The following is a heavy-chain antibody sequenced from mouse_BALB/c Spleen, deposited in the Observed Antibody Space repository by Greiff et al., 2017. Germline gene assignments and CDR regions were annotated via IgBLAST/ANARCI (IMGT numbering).Heavy chain of an antibody. CDR2: IWSGGST. J-gene: IGHJ1*01. CDR1: GFSLTSYG. CDR3: ARNSRANWEYFDV. Sequence: VQLVESGPGLVQPSQSLSITCTVSGFSLTSYGVHWVRQSPGKGLEWLGVIWSGGSTDYNAAFISRLSISKDNSKSQVFFKMNSLQANDTSIYYCARNSRANWEYFDVWGAGTTVTVSS. D-gene: IGHD4-1*01. V-gene: IGHV2-2*02.